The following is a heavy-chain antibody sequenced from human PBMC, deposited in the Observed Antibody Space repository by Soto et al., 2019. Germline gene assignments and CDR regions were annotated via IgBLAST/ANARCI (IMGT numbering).Heavy chain of an antibody. CDR3: AKPLGSGYADAFNM. J-gene: IGHJ3*02. Sequence: HPGGSLRLSCSASGFPFSTYGMHWVRQAPGKGLEWVAVISYDGSHEYYADSVKGRFTISRDNSKDLLYLQMNSLRAEDTAVYYCAKPLGSGYADAFNMWGRGTMVTVSS. CDR1: GFPFSTYG. CDR2: ISYDGSHE. V-gene: IGHV3-30*18. D-gene: IGHD3-3*01.